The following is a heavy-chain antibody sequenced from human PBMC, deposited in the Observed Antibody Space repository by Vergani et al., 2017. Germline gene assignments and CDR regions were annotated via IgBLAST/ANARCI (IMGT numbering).Heavy chain of an antibody. Sequence: EVQLVESGGGLVQPGRSLRLSCAASGFTFDDYAMHWVRQAPGKGLEWVSGISWNSGSIGYADSVKGRFTISRDNAKNSLYLQMNSLRADDTAVYYCARGKEIRSWYNYFDPWGQGTLVTVSS. D-gene: IGHD6-19*01. CDR3: ARGKEIRSWYNYFDP. CDR1: GFTFDDYA. J-gene: IGHJ5*02. CDR2: ISWNSGSI. V-gene: IGHV3-9*01.